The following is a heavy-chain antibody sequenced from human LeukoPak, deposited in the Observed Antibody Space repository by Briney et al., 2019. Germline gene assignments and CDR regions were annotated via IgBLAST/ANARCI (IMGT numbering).Heavy chain of an antibody. Sequence: SETLSLTCTVSGYSISSGYFWGWMRQPPGKGLEWIGSIYQSETAHYNPSLKSRVTISVDTSKNQFSLKLRSVMAADTAVYYCARGGGYCSSTSCYAFDIWGQGTMVTVSS. V-gene: IGHV4-38-2*02. D-gene: IGHD2-2*01. CDR3: ARGGGYCSSTSCYAFDI. J-gene: IGHJ3*02. CDR2: IYQSETA. CDR1: GYSISSGYF.